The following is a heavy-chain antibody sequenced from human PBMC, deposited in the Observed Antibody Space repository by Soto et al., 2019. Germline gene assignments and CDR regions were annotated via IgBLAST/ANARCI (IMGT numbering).Heavy chain of an antibody. CDR1: TESFSTYY. J-gene: IGHJ3*02. CDR3: ARLALRFHGAFDI. D-gene: IGHD3-3*01. V-gene: IGHV4-34*01. Sequence: PSETLSLTCAVHTESFSTYYCSWTRQPPGKGLEWIGEINPCGGTNYNPSLSSRVTISVDTSKNRFSLKLSSVTAADTAVYYCARLALRFHGAFDIWGQGTMVTVSS. CDR2: INPCGGT.